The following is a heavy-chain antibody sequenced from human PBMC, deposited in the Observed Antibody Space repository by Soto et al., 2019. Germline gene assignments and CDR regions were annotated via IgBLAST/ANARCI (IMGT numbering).Heavy chain of an antibody. V-gene: IGHV1-18*01. J-gene: IGHJ5*02. Sequence: QVQLVQSGGEVKRPGASVKVSCKTSGYTFSNYGITWVRQAPGQPLEWLGWISLYSDGTNYAQKFQGRVSMTTDTSTTTAYMELRSLRSDDTAVDYCARVGPGAEAWFGPWGQGTLVTVSS. CDR2: ISLYSDGT. D-gene: IGHD2-2*01. CDR3: ARVGPGAEAWFGP. CDR1: GYTFSNYG.